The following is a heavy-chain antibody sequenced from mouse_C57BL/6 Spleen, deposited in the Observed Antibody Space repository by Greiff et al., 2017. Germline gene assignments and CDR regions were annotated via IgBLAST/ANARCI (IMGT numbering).Heavy chain of an antibody. CDR2: ISDGGSYT. V-gene: IGHV5-4*01. Sequence: EVKLVESGGGLVKPGGSLKLSCAASGFTFSSYAMSWVRQTPEKSLEWVATISDGGSYTYYPNNVKGRFTISRDNAKNNLYLQMSHLKSEDTAMYYCARDEDDGYSLFAYWGQGTLVTVSA. J-gene: IGHJ3*01. D-gene: IGHD2-3*01. CDR1: GFTFSSYA. CDR3: ARDEDDGYSLFAY.